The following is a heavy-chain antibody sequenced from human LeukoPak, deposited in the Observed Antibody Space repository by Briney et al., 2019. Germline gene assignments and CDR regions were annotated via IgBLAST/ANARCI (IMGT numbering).Heavy chain of an antibody. D-gene: IGHD3-10*01. CDR1: GGSFSGYY. CDR3: ARDHAPGNWFDP. V-gene: IGHV4-34*01. CDR2: INRSGST. Sequence: PSETLSLTCAVYGGSFSGYYWSWIRQPPGKGLEWIGEINRSGSTNYNPSLKSRVTISVDTSKNQFSLKLSSVTAADTAVYYCARDHAPGNWFDPWGQGTLVTVSS. J-gene: IGHJ5*02.